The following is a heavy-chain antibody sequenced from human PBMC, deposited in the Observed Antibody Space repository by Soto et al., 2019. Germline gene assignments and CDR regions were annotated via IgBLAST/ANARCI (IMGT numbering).Heavy chain of an antibody. J-gene: IGHJ5*02. D-gene: IGHD6-19*01. Sequence: GGSLRLSCAASGFTFDDYAMHWVRQAPGKGLEWVSGISWNSGSIGYADSVKGRFTISRDNAKNSLYLQMNSLRAEDTALYYCAKDRGVAGTGGWFDPWGQGTLVTVSS. CDR1: GFTFDDYA. CDR2: ISWNSGSI. V-gene: IGHV3-9*01. CDR3: AKDRGVAGTGGWFDP.